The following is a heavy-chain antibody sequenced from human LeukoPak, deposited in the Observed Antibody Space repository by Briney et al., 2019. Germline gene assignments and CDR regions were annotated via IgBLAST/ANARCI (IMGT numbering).Heavy chain of an antibody. D-gene: IGHD6-19*01. Sequence: PSETLSLTCTVSGGSISSSSYYWGWIRQPPGKGLEWIGSIYYSGSTYYNPSLKSRVTISVDTSKNQFSLKLSSVTAADTAVYYGARGALGDSSGGPRFDYWGQETLVTVSS. V-gene: IGHV4-39*07. CDR2: IYYSGST. CDR1: GGSISSSSYY. CDR3: ARGALGDSSGGPRFDY. J-gene: IGHJ4*02.